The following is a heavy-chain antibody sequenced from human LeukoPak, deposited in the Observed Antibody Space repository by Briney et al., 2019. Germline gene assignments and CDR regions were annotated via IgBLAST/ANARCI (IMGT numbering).Heavy chain of an antibody. J-gene: IGHJ5*02. CDR3: ARAPWSSSLTWFDP. V-gene: IGHV3-21*01. CDR1: GFTFSSYS. CDR2: ISSSSSYI. Sequence: GGSLRLSCAASGFTFSSYSMNWVRQAPGKGLEWVSSISSSSSYIYYADSVKGRFTISRDSAKNTLYLQMNSLRAEDTAVYYCARAPWSSSLTWFDPWGQGTLVTVSS. D-gene: IGHD6-13*01.